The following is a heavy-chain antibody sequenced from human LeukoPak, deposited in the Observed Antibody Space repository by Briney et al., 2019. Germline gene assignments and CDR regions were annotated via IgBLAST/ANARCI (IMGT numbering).Heavy chain of an antibody. Sequence: SETLSLTCTVSGGSISSSSYYWGWIRQPPGKGLEWIGSIYHSGSTYYNPSLKSRVTISVDTSKNQFSLKLSSVTAADTAVYYCARVYYGYDYFDYWGQGTLVTVSS. J-gene: IGHJ4*02. D-gene: IGHD3-10*01. CDR1: GGSISSSSYY. CDR2: IYHSGST. V-gene: IGHV4-39*07. CDR3: ARVYYGYDYFDY.